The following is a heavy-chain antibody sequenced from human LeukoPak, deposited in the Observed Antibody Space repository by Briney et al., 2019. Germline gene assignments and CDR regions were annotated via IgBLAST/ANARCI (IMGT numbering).Heavy chain of an antibody. Sequence: ASVKVSCKVSGYTLTELSMHWVRQAPGKGLEWMGGFDPEDGETIYAQKFQGRVTMTEDTSTDTAYMELRSLRSDDTAVYYCARDGAQDWNYDAFDIWGQGTVVTVSS. D-gene: IGHD1-7*01. V-gene: IGHV1-24*01. J-gene: IGHJ3*02. CDR2: FDPEDGET. CDR1: GYTLTELS. CDR3: ARDGAQDWNYDAFDI.